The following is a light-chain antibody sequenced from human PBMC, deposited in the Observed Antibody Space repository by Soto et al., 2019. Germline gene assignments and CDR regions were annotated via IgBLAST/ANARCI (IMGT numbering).Light chain of an antibody. V-gene: IGLV2-8*01. Sequence: QSVLTQPPSASGSPGQSVTISCSGTSSDVGGYNFVSWYRHHPGKAPKVLIYEVSKRPSGVPDRFSGSKSGNTASLTVSGLQAEDEADYYCSSYAGSNNLVFGGGTKLTVL. CDR3: SSYAGSNNLV. CDR2: EVS. CDR1: SSDVGGYNF. J-gene: IGLJ2*01.